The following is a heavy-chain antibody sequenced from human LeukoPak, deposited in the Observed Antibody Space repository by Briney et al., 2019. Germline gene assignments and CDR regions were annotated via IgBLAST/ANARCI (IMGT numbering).Heavy chain of an antibody. CDR1: RFTFGTYA. Sequence: QPGGSLRLSCAASRFTFGTYAMTWVRQTPGKGLEWVSSISGSGGSTYYADSVKGRFTISRDNSKNTLYLQMNSLTTEDTAVYFCAKEDTAMVASLDYWGQGTLVTVSS. CDR3: AKEDTAMVASLDY. D-gene: IGHD5-18*01. CDR2: ISGSGGST. J-gene: IGHJ4*02. V-gene: IGHV3-23*01.